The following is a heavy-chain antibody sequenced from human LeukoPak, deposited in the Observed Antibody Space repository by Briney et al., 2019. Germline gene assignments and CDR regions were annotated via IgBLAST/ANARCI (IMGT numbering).Heavy chain of an antibody. J-gene: IGHJ6*02. Sequence: SETLSLTCTVSGGSISSYYWSWIRQPPGKGLEWIGYIYYSGSTNYNPSLKSRVTISVDRSKNQFSLKLNSVTTADTAVYYCARGVDYDNNYFQYGMDVWGRGTTVTVSS. V-gene: IGHV4-59*01. CDR2: IYYSGST. CDR3: ARGVDYDNNYFQYGMDV. D-gene: IGHD3-9*01. CDR1: GGSISSYY.